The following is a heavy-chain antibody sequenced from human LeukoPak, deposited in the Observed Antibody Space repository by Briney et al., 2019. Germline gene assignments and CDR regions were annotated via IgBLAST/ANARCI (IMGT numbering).Heavy chain of an antibody. CDR2: ISGSGGSA. V-gene: IGHV3-23*01. J-gene: IGHJ4*02. CDR1: GFTFSSYA. Sequence: PGGSLRLSCAASGFTFSSYAMSWVRQAPGKGLEWVSAISGSGGSAYYADSVKGRFTISRDNSKNTLYLQMNSLRAEDTAVYYCANDQKPGVRGYWGQGTLVTVSS. CDR3: ANDQKPGVRGY. D-gene: IGHD1-14*01.